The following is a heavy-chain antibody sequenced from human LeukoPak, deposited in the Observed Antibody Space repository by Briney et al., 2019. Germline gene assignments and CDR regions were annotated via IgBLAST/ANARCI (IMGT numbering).Heavy chain of an antibody. CDR3: ARHGGSAYLYFFDY. Sequence: SETLSLTCTVSGGSISSYYWSWIRQPPGEGLEWIGYIYYSGSTNYNPSLKSRVTISVDTSKSQFSLKLSSVTAADTAVYYCARHGGSAYLYFFDYWGQGTLVTVSS. CDR1: GGSISSYY. D-gene: IGHD2-15*01. CDR2: IYYSGST. J-gene: IGHJ4*02. V-gene: IGHV4-59*08.